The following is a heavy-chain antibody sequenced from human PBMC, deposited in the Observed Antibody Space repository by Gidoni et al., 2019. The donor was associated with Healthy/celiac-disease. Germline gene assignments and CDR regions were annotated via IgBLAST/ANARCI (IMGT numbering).Heavy chain of an antibody. J-gene: IGHJ4*02. D-gene: IGHD1-26*01. CDR2: LIPILVIA. Sequence: QVQLVQSGAEVKKPASSVKVSCKASAGTFSSYAISWVRQAPGQGLEWMGRLIPILVIANYAQKFQGRVTITADKSTITAYMELSSLRSEDTAVYYCAGVENGDASGSYPFDYWGQGTLVTVSS. CDR3: AGVENGDASGSYPFDY. V-gene: IGHV1-69*04. CDR1: AGTFSSYA.